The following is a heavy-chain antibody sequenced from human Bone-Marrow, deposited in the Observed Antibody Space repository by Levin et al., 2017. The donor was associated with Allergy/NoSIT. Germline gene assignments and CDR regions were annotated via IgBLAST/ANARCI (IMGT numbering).Heavy chain of an antibody. J-gene: IGHJ6*04. V-gene: IGHV4-31*03. CDR1: GGSISSGGYY. CDR3: ARDTFGPAARSV. CDR2: IYYSGST. D-gene: IGHD2-2*01. Sequence: PSETLSLTCTVSGGSISSGGYYWSWIRQHPGKGLEWIGYIYYSGSTYYNPSLKSRVTISVDTSKNQFSLKLSSVTAADTAVYYCARDTFGPAARSVWGKGTTVTVSS.